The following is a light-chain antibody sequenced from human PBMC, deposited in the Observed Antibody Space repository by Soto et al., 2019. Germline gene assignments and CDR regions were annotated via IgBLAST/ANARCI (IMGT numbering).Light chain of an antibody. J-gene: IGKJ1*01. Sequence: EVVLTQSPGTLSLSPGERATLSCRASQRLSSTYLAWYQQKPGQAPRLLIYGASSRATGIPDRFSGSGSGTDFTLTINSLEPEDFAVYYCQQCSSSPWTFGQGTKVEIK. CDR1: QRLSSTY. CDR3: QQCSSSPWT. CDR2: GAS. V-gene: IGKV3-20*01.